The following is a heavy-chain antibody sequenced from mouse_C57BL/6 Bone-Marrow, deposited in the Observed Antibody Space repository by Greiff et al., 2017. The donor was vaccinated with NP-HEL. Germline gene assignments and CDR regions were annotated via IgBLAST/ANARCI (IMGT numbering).Heavy chain of an antibody. Sequence: EVMLVESGGGLVKPGGSLKLSCAASGFTFSDYGMHWVRQAPEKGLEWVAYISSGSSTIYYADTVKGRFTISRDNAKNTLFLQMTSLRSEDTAMYYCARVYYYGSSYLFDYWGQGTTLTVSS. V-gene: IGHV5-17*01. CDR1: GFTFSDYG. CDR2: ISSGSSTI. CDR3: ARVYYYGSSYLFDY. D-gene: IGHD1-1*01. J-gene: IGHJ2*01.